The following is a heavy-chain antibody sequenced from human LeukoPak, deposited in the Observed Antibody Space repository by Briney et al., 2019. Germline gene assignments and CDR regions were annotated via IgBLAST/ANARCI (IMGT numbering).Heavy chain of an antibody. CDR2: INPNSGGT. D-gene: IGHD4-11*01. Sequence: ASVKVSCKASGYTFTGYYMHWVRQAPGQGLEWMGRINPNSGGTNYAQEFQGRVTMTRDTSTSTAYMELSRLRSDDTAVYCCARPTKHDYSKPLDYWGQGTLVTVSS. J-gene: IGHJ4*02. CDR3: ARPTKHDYSKPLDY. CDR1: GYTFTGYY. V-gene: IGHV1-2*06.